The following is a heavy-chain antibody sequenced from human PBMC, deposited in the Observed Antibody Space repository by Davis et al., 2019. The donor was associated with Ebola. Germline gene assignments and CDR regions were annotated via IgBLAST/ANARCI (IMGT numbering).Heavy chain of an antibody. J-gene: IGHJ6*02. CDR1: GYTFTSYY. Sequence: ASVKVSCKASGYTFTSYYMHWVRQAPGQGLEWMGWSSAYNGNTNYAQKLQGRVTMTTDTSTSTAYMELRSLRSDDTAVYYCARDLSDIFFYGMDVWGQGTTVTVSS. V-gene: IGHV1-18*04. CDR3: ARDLSDIFFYGMDV. D-gene: IGHD3-9*01. CDR2: SSAYNGNT.